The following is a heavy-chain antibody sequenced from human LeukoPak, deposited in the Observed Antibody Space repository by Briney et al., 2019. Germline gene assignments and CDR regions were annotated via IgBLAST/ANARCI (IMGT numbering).Heavy chain of an antibody. CDR1: GFTFSSYA. Sequence: GGSLRLSCAASGFTFSSYAMHWVRQAPGKGLEWVAVISYDGSNKYYADSVKGRFTISRDNSKNTLYLQMNSLRAEDTAVYFCARVRSSGYYDYWGQGTLVTVSS. CDR3: ARVRSSGYYDY. J-gene: IGHJ4*02. V-gene: IGHV3-30-3*01. D-gene: IGHD3-22*01. CDR2: ISYDGSNK.